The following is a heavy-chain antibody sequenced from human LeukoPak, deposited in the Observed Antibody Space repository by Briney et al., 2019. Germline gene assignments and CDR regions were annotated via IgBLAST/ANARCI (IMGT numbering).Heavy chain of an antibody. D-gene: IGHD6-6*01. CDR3: ARPGIAARIGLYYYMDF. CDR2: IYPGDSDT. J-gene: IGHJ6*03. V-gene: IGHV5-51*01. CDR1: GYSFTSYW. Sequence: GESLKISFKGSGYSFTSYWICWVPQMPGKGLEWRGIIYPGDSDTRYSPSFRGQLTISADTSITTAYLQWSSLKASDTVRYYCARPGIAARIGLYYYMDFWGKGTTVTVSS.